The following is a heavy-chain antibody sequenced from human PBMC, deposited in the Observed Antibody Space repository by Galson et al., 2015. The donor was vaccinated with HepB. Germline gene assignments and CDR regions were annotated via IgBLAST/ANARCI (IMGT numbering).Heavy chain of an antibody. V-gene: IGHV1-8*01. D-gene: IGHD6-19*01. CDR1: GYTFTSYD. Sequence: SVKVSCKASGYTFTSYDINWVRQATGQGLEWMGWMNPNSGNTGYAQKFQGRVTMTRNTSISTAYMELSSLRSEDTAVYYCARGGMGSGWPAVLYYYYYYYMDVWGKGTTVTVSS. J-gene: IGHJ6*03. CDR3: ARGGMGSGWPAVLYYYYYYYMDV. CDR2: MNPNSGNT.